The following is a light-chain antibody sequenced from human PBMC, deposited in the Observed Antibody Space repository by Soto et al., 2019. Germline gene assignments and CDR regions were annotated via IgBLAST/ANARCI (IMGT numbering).Light chain of an antibody. V-gene: IGLV2-23*03. Sequence: QSALTQPASVSGSPGQSITISCTGTSSDVGSYNLVSWYHQHPGKAPKLMIYEGSKRPSGVSNRFSGSKSGNTASLTISGLQAEDEADYYCCSYAGTYTFVFGAGTKLTVL. CDR2: EGS. J-gene: IGLJ1*01. CDR1: SSDVGSYNL. CDR3: CSYAGTYTFV.